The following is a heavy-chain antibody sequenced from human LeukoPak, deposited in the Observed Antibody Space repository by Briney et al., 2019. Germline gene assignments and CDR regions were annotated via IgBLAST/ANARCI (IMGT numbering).Heavy chain of an antibody. J-gene: IGHJ4*02. Sequence: SETLSLTCAVHGGSFSGYYWSWIRQPPGKGLEWIGEINHSGSTNYNPSLKSRVTISVDTSKNQFSLKLSSVTAADTAVYYCAGRCSGGSCYSEAPNWGQGTLVTVSS. CDR3: AGRCSGGSCYSEAPN. D-gene: IGHD2-15*01. CDR2: INHSGST. CDR1: GGSFSGYY. V-gene: IGHV4-34*01.